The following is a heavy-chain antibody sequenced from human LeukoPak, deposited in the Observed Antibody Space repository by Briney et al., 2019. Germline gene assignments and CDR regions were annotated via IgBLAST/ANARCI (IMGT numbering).Heavy chain of an antibody. CDR3: ARGSVRIGIAARPNREKIDY. CDR2: ISSSGSTI. V-gene: IGHV3-11*01. D-gene: IGHD6-6*01. Sequence: GGSLRLSCAASGFTFSDYYMSWIRQAPGKGLEWVSYISSSGSTIYYADSVKGRFTISRDNAKNSLYLQMNSLRAEDTAVYYCARGSVRIGIAARPNREKIDYWGQGTLVTVSS. CDR1: GFTFSDYY. J-gene: IGHJ4*02.